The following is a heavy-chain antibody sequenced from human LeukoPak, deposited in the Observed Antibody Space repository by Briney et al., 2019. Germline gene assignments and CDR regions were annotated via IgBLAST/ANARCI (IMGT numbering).Heavy chain of an antibody. CDR3: AGVNGYSNVDPHVFDI. CDR1: GGSISSYY. J-gene: IGHJ3*02. CDR2: IYTSGST. D-gene: IGHD5-18*01. V-gene: IGHV4-4*07. Sequence: SETLSLTCTVSGGSISSYYWSWIRQPAGKGLEWIGRIYTSGSTNYNPSLKSRVTMSVDTSKNQFSLKLSSVTAADTAVYYCAGVNGYSNVDPHVFDIWAKGQWSPSLQ.